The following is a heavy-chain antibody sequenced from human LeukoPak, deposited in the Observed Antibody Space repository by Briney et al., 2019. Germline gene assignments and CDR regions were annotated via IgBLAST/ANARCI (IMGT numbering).Heavy chain of an antibody. CDR1: GYTFTSYG. Sequence: ASVKVSCKASGYTFTSYGISWVRQAPGQGLEWMGWISAYNGNTNYAQKLQGRVTMTTDTSTSTAYMELRSLRSDDTAAYYCARERTYYDILTGYYTPYYFDYWGQGTLVTVSS. V-gene: IGHV1-18*01. J-gene: IGHJ4*02. D-gene: IGHD3-9*01. CDR2: ISAYNGNT. CDR3: ARERTYYDILTGYYTPYYFDY.